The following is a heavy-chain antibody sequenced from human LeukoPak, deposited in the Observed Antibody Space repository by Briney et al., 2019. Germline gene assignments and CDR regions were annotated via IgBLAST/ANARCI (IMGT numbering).Heavy chain of an antibody. V-gene: IGHV3-23*01. D-gene: IGHD6-13*01. J-gene: IGHJ2*01. CDR2: FSGSGGST. Sequence: PGGSLRLSCAVSGFTFSSYAMSWVRQAPGKGLEWVSAFSGSGGSTYYADSVRDRFTISRDNSKNTLFLQMNSLRAGDTAVYYCARAGYSSSWYSRYFDLWGRGTLVTVSS. CDR3: ARAGYSSSWYSRYFDL. CDR1: GFTFSSYA.